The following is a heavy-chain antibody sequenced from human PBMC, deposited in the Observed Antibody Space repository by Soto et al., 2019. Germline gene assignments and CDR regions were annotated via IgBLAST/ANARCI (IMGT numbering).Heavy chain of an antibody. V-gene: IGHV3-11*01. CDR3: ARLGSIAAAGTPDY. J-gene: IGHJ4*02. Sequence: XGSLRLSCAASGFTFSDYYMSWMRQAPEKGLEWVSYVSGDGGAKSYADSVKGRFSISRDNAKNSPYLLMNSLRAEDTAVYYCARLGSIAAAGTPDYWGQGSLVTVSS. CDR1: GFTFSDYY. D-gene: IGHD6-25*01. CDR2: VSGDGGAK.